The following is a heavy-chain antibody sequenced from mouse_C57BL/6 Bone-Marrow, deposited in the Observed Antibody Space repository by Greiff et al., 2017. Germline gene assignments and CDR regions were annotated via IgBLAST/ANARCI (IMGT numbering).Heavy chain of an antibody. Sequence: VQVVESGAELAKPGASVKLSCKASGYTFTSYWMHWVKQRPGQGLEWIGYINPSSGYTKYNQKFKDKATLTADKSSSTAYMQMSSLTYEDSAVYYCAREEPYYYAMDYWGQGTSVTVSS. J-gene: IGHJ4*01. CDR2: INPSSGYT. CDR1: GYTFTSYW. CDR3: AREEPYYYAMDY. V-gene: IGHV1-7*01.